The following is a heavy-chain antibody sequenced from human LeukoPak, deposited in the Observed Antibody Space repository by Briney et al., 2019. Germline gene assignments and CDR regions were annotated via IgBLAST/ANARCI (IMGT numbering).Heavy chain of an antibody. D-gene: IGHD2-2*01. CDR2: IMPLFGTA. J-gene: IGHJ4*02. CDR3: ASGRTDIVVVPATLRNYYFDY. Sequence: SVKVSCKASGYTFTGYYMHWVRQAPGQGLEWMGGIMPLFGTAKNAQKFQGRVTITADKSTSTAYMELSSLRSEDTAVYYCASGRTDIVVVPATLRNYYFDYWGQGTLVTVSS. CDR1: GYTFTGYY. V-gene: IGHV1-69*06.